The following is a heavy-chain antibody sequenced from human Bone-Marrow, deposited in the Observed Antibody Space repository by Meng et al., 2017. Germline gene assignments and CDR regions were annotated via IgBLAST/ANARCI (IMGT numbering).Heavy chain of an antibody. J-gene: IGHJ4*02. Sequence: GESLKISCAASGFTFSSYAMSWVRQAPGKGLEWVSGISGSGGGTYYADSVKGRFTISSDNSKNPLYLQMNSLRAEDTAVYYRAKSSGFLFPHDYWGQGTLVTVSS. V-gene: IGHV3-23*01. CDR2: ISGSGGGT. D-gene: IGHD3-22*01. CDR3: AKSSGFLFPHDY. CDR1: GFTFSSYA.